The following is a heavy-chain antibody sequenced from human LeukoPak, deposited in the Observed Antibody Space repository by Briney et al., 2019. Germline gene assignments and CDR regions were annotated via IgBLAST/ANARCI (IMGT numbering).Heavy chain of an antibody. CDR3: ARDRYYYDSSGYFDY. V-gene: IGHV1-18*01. J-gene: IGHJ4*02. D-gene: IGHD3-22*01. CDR1: GYTFTSYG. CDR2: ISAYNGNT. Sequence: ASVKVSCKASGYTFTSYGISWVRQAPGQGLEWMGWISAYNGNTNYARKLQGRVTMTTDTSTSTAYMELRSLRSDDTAVYYCARDRYYYDSSGYFDYWGQGTLVTVSS.